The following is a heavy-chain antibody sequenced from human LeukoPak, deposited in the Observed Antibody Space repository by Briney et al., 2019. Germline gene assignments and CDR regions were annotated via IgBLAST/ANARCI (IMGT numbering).Heavy chain of an antibody. J-gene: IGHJ5*02. D-gene: IGHD4-17*01. V-gene: IGHV1-69*06. CDR3: ARDYGDWKTVFVP. CDR1: GGTISSYA. Sequence: SVKVSCKASGGTISSYAISWVRQAPGQGREWMGWIIPIFGTANYAQKFQGRVTITADKSTSTAYMELSSLRSEDTAVYYCARDYGDWKTVFVPWGQGTLVTVSS. CDR2: IIPIFGTA.